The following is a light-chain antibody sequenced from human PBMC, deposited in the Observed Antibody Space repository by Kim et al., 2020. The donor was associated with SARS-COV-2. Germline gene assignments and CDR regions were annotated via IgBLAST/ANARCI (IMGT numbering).Light chain of an antibody. V-gene: IGLV3-1*01. Sequence: VSPGQTASITCAGDKLGDKYACWYQQKPGQSPVLVIYQDSKRPSGIPERFSGSNSGNTATLTISGTQAMDEADYCCQAWDSSTVVFGGGTQLTVL. CDR3: QAWDSSTVV. CDR2: QDS. CDR1: KLGDKY. J-gene: IGLJ2*01.